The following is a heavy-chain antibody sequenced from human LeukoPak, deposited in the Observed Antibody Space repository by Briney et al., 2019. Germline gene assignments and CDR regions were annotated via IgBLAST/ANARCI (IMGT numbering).Heavy chain of an antibody. Sequence: PSETLSLTCTVSGGPVSSGSYYWSWIRQPPGTGLEWIGYIYYGGSTNYNPSLKSRVTISVDTSKNQFSLKLSSVTAADTAVYYCARGNRYGEHYYYYYGMDVWGQGTTVTVSS. V-gene: IGHV4-61*01. CDR3: ARGNRYGEHYYYYYGMDV. J-gene: IGHJ6*02. D-gene: IGHD4-17*01. CDR1: GGPVSSGSYY. CDR2: IYYGGST.